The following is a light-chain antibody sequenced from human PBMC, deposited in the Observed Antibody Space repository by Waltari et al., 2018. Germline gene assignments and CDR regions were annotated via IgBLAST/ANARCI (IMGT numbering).Light chain of an antibody. CDR1: SSHVGGQNH. V-gene: IGLV2-14*01. CDR2: DVS. CDR3: SSYTSSDSLV. J-gene: IGLJ1*01. Sequence: QSALTQPASLSGSPGPSITFSCSGPSSHVGGQNHASWYQHHPGKAPKLMIYDVSHRPSGISHRFSASKSGNTASLTISGLQAEDEADYYCSSYTSSDSLVFGTGTAVTVL.